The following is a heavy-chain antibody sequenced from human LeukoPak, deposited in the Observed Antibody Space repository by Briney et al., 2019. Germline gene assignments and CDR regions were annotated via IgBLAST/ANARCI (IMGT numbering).Heavy chain of an antibody. CDR2: INPNSGDT. V-gene: IGHV1-2*02. CDR1: GYTFTGYY. J-gene: IGHJ3*02. D-gene: IGHD2-2*01. Sequence: ASVKVSCKASGYTFTGYYMHWVRQAPGQGLEWMGWINPNSGDTNYAQKFQGRVTMTRDTSISTAYMELSGLRFDDTAVYYCASKGSGYCSSPSCQGAFDIWGQGTMVTVS. CDR3: ASKGSGYCSSPSCQGAFDI.